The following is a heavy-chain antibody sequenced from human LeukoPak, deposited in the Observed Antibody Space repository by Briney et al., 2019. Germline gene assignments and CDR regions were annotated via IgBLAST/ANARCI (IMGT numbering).Heavy chain of an antibody. CDR2: IIPIFGTA. J-gene: IGHJ5*02. CDR3: AGKAGTTYWFDP. V-gene: IGHV1-69*05. CDR1: EGTFSSYA. D-gene: IGHD1-7*01. Sequence: SVKVSCKASEGTFSSYAISWVRQAPGQGLEWMGGIIPIFGTANYAQKFQGRVTITTDESTSTAYMELSSLRSEDTAVYYCAGKAGTTYWFDPWGQGTLVTVSS.